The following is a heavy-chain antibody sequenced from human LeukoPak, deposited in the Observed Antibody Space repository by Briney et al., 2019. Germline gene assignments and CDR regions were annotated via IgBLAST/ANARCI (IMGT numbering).Heavy chain of an antibody. V-gene: IGHV4-4*07. CDR2: IYTSGST. D-gene: IGHD7-27*01. CDR3: ARGPPRQGPGETGYFDY. J-gene: IGHJ4*02. CDR1: GGSISSYY. Sequence: SETLSLTCTVPGGSISSYYWSWIRQPAGKGLEWIGRIYTSGSTNYNPSLKSRVTMSVDTSKSQFSLKLSSVTAADTAVYYCARGPPRQGPGETGYFDYWGQGTLVTVSS.